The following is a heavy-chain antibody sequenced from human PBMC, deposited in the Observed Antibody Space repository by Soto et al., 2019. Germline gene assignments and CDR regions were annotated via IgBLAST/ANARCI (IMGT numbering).Heavy chain of an antibody. Sequence: SYTLSLTCTVAGGSSSSYXGSCILHPPGKGVEWIGYIYYSGSTNYNTSLKSRVTISVDTSKNQFSLKLSSVTAADTAIWYCAGQRSPEGWFDPWGQGIMVPVYS. D-gene: IGHD3-10*01. CDR1: GGSSSSYX. CDR2: IYYSGST. V-gene: IGHV4-59*01. J-gene: IGHJ5*02. CDR3: AGQRSPEGWFDP.